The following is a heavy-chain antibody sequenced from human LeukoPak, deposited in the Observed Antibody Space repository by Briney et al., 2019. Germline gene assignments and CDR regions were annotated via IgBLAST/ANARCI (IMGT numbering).Heavy chain of an antibody. Sequence: GASVKVSCKVSGYTLTELSMHWVRQAPGNGLEWMGGFDPEDGETIYAQKFQGRVTVTEDTSTDTAYMELSSLRSEDTAVYYCATGGYYDSSGYPADYWGQGTLVTVSS. V-gene: IGHV1-24*01. J-gene: IGHJ4*02. D-gene: IGHD3-22*01. CDR3: ATGGYYDSSGYPADY. CDR2: FDPEDGET. CDR1: GYTLTELS.